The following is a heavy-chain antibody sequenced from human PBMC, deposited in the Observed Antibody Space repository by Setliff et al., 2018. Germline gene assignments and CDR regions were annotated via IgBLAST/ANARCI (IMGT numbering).Heavy chain of an antibody. CDR3: AKPQVELRWGFES. J-gene: IGHJ4*02. CDR2: IYSGDRST. D-gene: IGHD3-16*01. Sequence: LRLSCAVSGFTFSSYAMSWVRQAPGKGLEWVSTIYSGDRSTFYTDSVKGRFTISRDSSKNTLYLQMNSLRAEDTAVYYCAKPQVELRWGFESWGQGTPVTVSS. V-gene: IGHV3-23*03. CDR1: GFTFSSYA.